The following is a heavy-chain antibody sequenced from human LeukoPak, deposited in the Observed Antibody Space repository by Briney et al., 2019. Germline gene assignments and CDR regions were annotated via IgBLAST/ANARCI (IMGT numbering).Heavy chain of an antibody. V-gene: IGHV4-59*12. D-gene: IGHD1-7*01. Sequence: PSETLSLTCTVSGGSISSYYWSWIRQVPGKGLEWIAYIYYIGSTDYNPSLKSRVTISVDTSKNQFSLNVSSVTAADTAVYYCTKERAGTIVDYWGQGTLVTVSS. J-gene: IGHJ4*02. CDR3: TKERAGTIVDY. CDR1: GGSISSYY. CDR2: IYYIGST.